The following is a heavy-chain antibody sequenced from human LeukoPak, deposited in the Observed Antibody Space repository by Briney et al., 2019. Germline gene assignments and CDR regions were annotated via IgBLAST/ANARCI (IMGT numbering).Heavy chain of an antibody. V-gene: IGHV4-39*01. J-gene: IGHJ3*02. CDR1: GGSISSRSYY. CDR3: ARPVRYAGILDAFDI. D-gene: IGHD6-13*01. Sequence: PSETLSLTCTVSGGSISSRSYYWGWIRRPPGKGLGWIGSIYYSGSTYYNPSRKSRVTISVYTSKNQFSLKLSSVTAADMAVYYCARPVRYAGILDAFDIWGQGTMVTVSS. CDR2: IYYSGST.